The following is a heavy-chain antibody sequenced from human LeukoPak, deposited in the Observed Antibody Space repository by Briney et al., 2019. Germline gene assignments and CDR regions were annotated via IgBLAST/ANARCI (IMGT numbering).Heavy chain of an antibody. CDR1: GFTFSSYE. CDR3: ARDPGHLYDSSGQGGY. D-gene: IGHD3-22*01. Sequence: GGSLRLSCAASGFTFSSYEMNWVRQAPGKGLEWVSYISSSGSTIYYADSVKGRFTISRDNAKSSLYLQMNSLRAEDTAVYYCARDPGHLYDSSGQGGYWGQGTLVTVSS. V-gene: IGHV3-48*03. CDR2: ISSSGSTI. J-gene: IGHJ4*02.